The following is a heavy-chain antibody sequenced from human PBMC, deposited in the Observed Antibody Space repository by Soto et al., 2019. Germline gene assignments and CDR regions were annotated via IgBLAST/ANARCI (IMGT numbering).Heavy chain of an antibody. J-gene: IGHJ4*02. CDR2: IYYSGST. Sequence: SETLSLTCTVSGGSIGRSNYYWGGIRQPPGKGLEWIGYIYYSGSTYYNPSLKSRVTISVDTSKNQFSLNLYSVTAADTAVYYCARHHRYCTGGSCYAIDSWGQGTLVTVSS. CDR1: GGSIGRSNYY. CDR3: ARHHRYCTGGSCYAIDS. V-gene: IGHV4-39*01. D-gene: IGHD2-15*01.